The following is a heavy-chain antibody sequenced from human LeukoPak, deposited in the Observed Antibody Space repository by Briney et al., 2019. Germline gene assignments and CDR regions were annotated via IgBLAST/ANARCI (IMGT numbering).Heavy chain of an antibody. CDR1: GFTFSSYA. V-gene: IGHV3-30*04. Sequence: GRSLRLSCAASGFTFSSYAMHWVRQAPGKGLEWVAVISYDGSNKYYADSVKGRFTISRGNSKNTLYLQMNSLRAEDTAVYYCARDPMITFGGVIGLGDPFDYWGQGTLVTVSS. CDR3: ARDPMITFGGVIGLGDPFDY. D-gene: IGHD3-16*02. J-gene: IGHJ4*02. CDR2: ISYDGSNK.